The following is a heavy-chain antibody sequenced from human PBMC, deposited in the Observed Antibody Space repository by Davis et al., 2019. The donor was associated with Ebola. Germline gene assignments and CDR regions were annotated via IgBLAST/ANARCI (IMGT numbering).Heavy chain of an antibody. CDR1: GGSFSGYY. D-gene: IGHD2-2*01. J-gene: IGHJ6*02. Sequence: SETLSLTCAVYGGSFSGYYWSWIRQPPGKGLEWIGEINHSGSTNYNPSLKSRVTISVDTSKNQFSLKLSSVTAADTAVYYCASLRVVPAATSYYYYGMDVWGQGTTVTVSS. CDR3: ASLRVVPAATSYYYYGMDV. CDR2: INHSGST. V-gene: IGHV4-34*01.